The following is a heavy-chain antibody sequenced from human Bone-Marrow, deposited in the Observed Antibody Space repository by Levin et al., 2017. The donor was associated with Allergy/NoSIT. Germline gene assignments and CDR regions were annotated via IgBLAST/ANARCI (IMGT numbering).Heavy chain of an antibody. V-gene: IGHV3-30*18. CDR3: AKGAIGWLYFGS. Sequence: GESLKISCAASGFIFSSYGMHWVRQAPGKGLEWVAGISYDGSNKYYADSVKGRFTISRDNFKSTLYLQMNSLRAEDTAVYYCAKGAIGWLYFGSWGQGTLVSVSS. D-gene: IGHD2-15*01. J-gene: IGHJ4*02. CDR1: GFIFSSYG. CDR2: ISYDGSNK.